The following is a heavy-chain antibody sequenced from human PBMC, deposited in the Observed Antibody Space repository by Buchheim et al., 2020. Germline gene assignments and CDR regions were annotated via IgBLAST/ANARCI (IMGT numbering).Heavy chain of an antibody. CDR3: ARRTSGYYYYGMDV. CDR2: INHSGST. D-gene: IGHD3-10*01. CDR1: GGSFSGYY. V-gene: IGHV4-34*01. J-gene: IGHJ6*02. Sequence: QVQLQQWGAGLLKPSETLSLTCAVYGGSFSGYYWSWIRQPPGKGLEWIGEINHSGSTNYNPSLKSRVTISVDTSKNQFYLKLSSVSAADTAVYYCARRTSGYYYYGMDVWGQGTT.